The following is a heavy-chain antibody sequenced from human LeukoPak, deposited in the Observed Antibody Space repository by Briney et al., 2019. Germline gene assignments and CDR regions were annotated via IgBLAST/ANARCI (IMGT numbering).Heavy chain of an antibody. V-gene: IGHV3-11*04. D-gene: IGHD6-19*01. Sequence: LSLTCAVYGGSFSGYYWSWIRQPPGKGLEWVSFISPTSDIVFYADSVKGRFTISRDNAKNSLYLQVNSLRDEDTAVYYCARVRSGWYDDYWGQGTLVTVSS. CDR3: ARVRSGWYDDY. J-gene: IGHJ4*02. CDR1: GGSFSGYY. CDR2: ISPTSDIV.